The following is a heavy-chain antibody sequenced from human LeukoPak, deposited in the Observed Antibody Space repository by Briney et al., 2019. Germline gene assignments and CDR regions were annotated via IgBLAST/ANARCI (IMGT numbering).Heavy chain of an antibody. CDR1: GFIFGNYA. D-gene: IGHD3-22*01. V-gene: IGHV3-48*02. J-gene: IGHJ4*02. Sequence: PGGSLRLSCAAPGFIFGNYAMNWVRQAPGKGLEWVSYISSSSSTIYYAVSVKGRFTIARDNDKNSLYLQRNSLRDEDTAVYYCARFPHYYDSSGYSFWGQGTLVTVSS. CDR2: ISSSSSTI. CDR3: ARFPHYYDSSGYSF.